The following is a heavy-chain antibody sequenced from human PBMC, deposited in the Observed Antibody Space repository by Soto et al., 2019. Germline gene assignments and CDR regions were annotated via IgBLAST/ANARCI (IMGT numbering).Heavy chain of an antibody. CDR3: ARPQRPVVVVPAAYAFDI. V-gene: IGHV4-34*01. J-gene: IGHJ3*02. Sequence: SETLSLTCAVYGGSFSGYYWSWIRQPPGKGLEWIGEINHSGSTNYNPSLKSRVTISVDTSKNQFSLKLSSVTAADTAVYYCARPQRPVVVVPAAYAFDIWGQGTMVTVSS. D-gene: IGHD2-2*01. CDR1: GGSFSGYY. CDR2: INHSGST.